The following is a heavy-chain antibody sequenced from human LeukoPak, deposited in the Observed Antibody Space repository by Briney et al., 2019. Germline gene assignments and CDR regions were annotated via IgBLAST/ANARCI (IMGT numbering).Heavy chain of an antibody. Sequence: PSETLSLTCTVSGGSISSYYWSWIRQPPGKGLEWIGYIYYSGSTNYSPSLKSRVTISVDTSKNQFSLKLSSVTAADTAVYYCARHTNIVWFDYWGQGTLVTVSS. CDR3: ARHTNIVWFDY. CDR2: IYYSGST. D-gene: IGHD2/OR15-2a*01. V-gene: IGHV4-59*01. J-gene: IGHJ4*02. CDR1: GGSISSYY.